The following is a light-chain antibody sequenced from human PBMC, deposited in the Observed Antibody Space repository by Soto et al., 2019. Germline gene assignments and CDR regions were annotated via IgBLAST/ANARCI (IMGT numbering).Light chain of an antibody. V-gene: IGKV3-15*01. CDR2: GAS. J-gene: IGKJ5*01. CDR1: QNVNTN. Sequence: EVVLTQSPATLSVSPGERAIVSCRASQNVNTNLAWYQQKPGQVPRLLIYGASTGTTDTPARFSGSGSGPEFTLTITSLQSEDFAVYYCQQYNNWPITFGQGTRLEIK. CDR3: QQYNNWPIT.